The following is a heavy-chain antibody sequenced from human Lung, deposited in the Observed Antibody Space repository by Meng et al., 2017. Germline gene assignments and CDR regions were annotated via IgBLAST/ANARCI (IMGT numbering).Heavy chain of an antibody. D-gene: IGHD4-11*01. J-gene: IGHJ4*02. V-gene: IGHV4-34*01. Sequence: VQLQRSVAGLLKPAETLSLPCLVSGGSFSDYYWSWIRQPPGKGLEWIWEINHSGSTNYNPSLESRATISVDTSQNNLSLKLSSVTAADSAVYYCARGPTTMAHDFDYWGQGTLVTVSS. CDR3: ARGPTTMAHDFDY. CDR1: GGSFSDYY. CDR2: INHSGST.